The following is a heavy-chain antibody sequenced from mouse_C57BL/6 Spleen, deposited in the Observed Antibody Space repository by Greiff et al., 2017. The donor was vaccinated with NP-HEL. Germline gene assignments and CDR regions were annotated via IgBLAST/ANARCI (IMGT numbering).Heavy chain of an antibody. CDR2: LYPGSGST. CDR3: ARTTVDYAMDY. D-gene: IGHD1-1*01. J-gene: IGHJ4*01. CDR1: GYTFTSYW. Sequence: QVQLQQPGAELVKPGASVKMSCKASGYTFTSYWITWVKQRPVPGLEWICDLYPGSGSTNYHEKFKSKATLTVDTSSSTAYMQLSSLTSEDSAVYYCARTTVDYAMDYWGQGTSVTVSS. V-gene: IGHV1-55*01.